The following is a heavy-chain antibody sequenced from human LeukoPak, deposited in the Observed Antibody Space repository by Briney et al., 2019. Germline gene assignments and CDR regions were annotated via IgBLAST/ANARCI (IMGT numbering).Heavy chain of an antibody. V-gene: IGHV3-30*02. CDR2: IRYDGSNK. D-gene: IGHD1-26*01. CDR3: AKVRWEHTKEYYFDY. Sequence: PGGSLRLSCAASGFTFSSYGMHWVRQAPGKGLEWVAFIRYDGSNKYYADSVKGRFTISRDNSKNTLYLQMNSLRAEDTAVYYCAKVRWEHTKEYYFDYWGQGTLVTVSS. CDR1: GFTFSSYG. J-gene: IGHJ4*02.